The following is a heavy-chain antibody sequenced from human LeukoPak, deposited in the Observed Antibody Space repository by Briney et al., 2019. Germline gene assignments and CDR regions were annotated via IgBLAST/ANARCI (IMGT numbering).Heavy chain of an antibody. D-gene: IGHD3-10*01. Sequence: SETLSLTCAVYGGSFSGYYWSWIRQPPGKGLGWIGEINHSGSTNYNPSLKSRVTISIDTSKNQFSLKLSSVTAADTAVYYCARHETITQWGAFDIWGQGTMVTVSS. J-gene: IGHJ3*02. CDR3: ARHETITQWGAFDI. CDR2: INHSGST. CDR1: GGSFSGYY. V-gene: IGHV4-34*01.